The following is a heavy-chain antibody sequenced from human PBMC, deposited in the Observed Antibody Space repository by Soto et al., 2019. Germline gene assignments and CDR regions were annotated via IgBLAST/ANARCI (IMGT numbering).Heavy chain of an antibody. Sequence: PSEPLSLTCTVSGGSISSYYWSWIRQPPGKGLEWIGYIYYSGSTNYNPSLKSQVTISVDTSKNQFSLKLSSVTAADTSVYYCSSDKYSGYDPYNWFDPWRQGTLVTVSS. CDR2: IYYSGST. V-gene: IGHV4-59*01. CDR1: GGSISSYY. D-gene: IGHD5-12*01. CDR3: SSDKYSGYDPYNWFDP. J-gene: IGHJ5*02.